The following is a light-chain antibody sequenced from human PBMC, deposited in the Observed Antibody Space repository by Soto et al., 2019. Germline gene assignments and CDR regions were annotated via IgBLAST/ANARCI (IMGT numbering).Light chain of an antibody. J-gene: IGLJ1*01. V-gene: IGLV2-14*01. CDR2: EVS. Sequence: QSALTQPAFVSESLGQSITISCTGTNSDIGGYDFVSWYQQHPGTTPKLIIYEVSRRPSGVSNRFSGSKSGNTASLTISGLQAEDEADYYCSSHTLSRALQVFGTGTKLTVL. CDR3: SSHTLSRALQV. CDR1: NSDIGGYDF.